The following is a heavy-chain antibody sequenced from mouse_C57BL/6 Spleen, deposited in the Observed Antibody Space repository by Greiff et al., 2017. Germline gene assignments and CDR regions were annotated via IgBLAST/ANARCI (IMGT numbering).Heavy chain of an antibody. V-gene: IGHV1-52*01. CDR3: ARVHYGSLYDFDY. D-gene: IGHD1-1*01. CDR1: GYTFTSYW. J-gene: IGHJ2*01. Sequence: VQLQQPGAELVRPGSSVKLSCKASGYTFTSYWMHWVKQRPRQGLEWIGNIDPSDSETHYNQKFTDKATLTVDKSSSTAYLQLSSLTSEDSAVYYCARVHYGSLYDFDYWGQGTTRTVSS. CDR2: IDPSDSET.